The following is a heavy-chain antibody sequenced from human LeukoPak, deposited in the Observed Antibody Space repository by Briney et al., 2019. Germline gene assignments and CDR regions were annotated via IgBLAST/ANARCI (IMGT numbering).Heavy chain of an antibody. CDR3: ASSTVTSDWFDP. CDR1: GGSISSYY. CDR2: IYYSGST. Sequence: SGTLSLTCTVSGGSISSYYWSWIRQPPGKGLEWIGYIYYSGSTNYNPSLKSRVTMSVDTSKNQFSLKLSSVTAADTAVYYCASSTVTSDWFDPWGQGTLVTVSS. J-gene: IGHJ5*02. D-gene: IGHD4-17*01. V-gene: IGHV4-59*01.